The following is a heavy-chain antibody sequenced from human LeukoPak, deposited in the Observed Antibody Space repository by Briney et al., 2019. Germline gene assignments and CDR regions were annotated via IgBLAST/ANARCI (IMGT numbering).Heavy chain of an antibody. CDR2: IRAYNGNT. CDR3: ARGDFDSSGYWFDP. J-gene: IGHJ5*02. Sequence: ASVKVSCKASGYTFTNYGISWVRQAPGQGLEWMGWIRAYNGNTNYAQKVQGRVIMTTDTSTSTAYMELRSLRSDDTAVYYCARGDFDSSGYWFDPWGQGTLVTVSS. D-gene: IGHD3-22*01. V-gene: IGHV1-18*01. CDR1: GYTFTNYG.